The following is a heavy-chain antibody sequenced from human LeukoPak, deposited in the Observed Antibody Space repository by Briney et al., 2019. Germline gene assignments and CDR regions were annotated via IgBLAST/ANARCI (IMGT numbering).Heavy chain of an antibody. D-gene: IGHD5-18*01. CDR1: GGSISSGDYY. J-gene: IGHJ3*02. V-gene: IGHV4-30-4*08. CDR2: IYYSGST. CDR3: ARRSTARAFDI. Sequence: SETLSLTCTVSGGSISSGDYYWSWIRQPPGKGLEWIGYIYYSGSTYYNPSLKSRVTISVDTSKNQFSLKLSSVTAADTAVYYCARRSTARAFDIWGQGTMVTVSS.